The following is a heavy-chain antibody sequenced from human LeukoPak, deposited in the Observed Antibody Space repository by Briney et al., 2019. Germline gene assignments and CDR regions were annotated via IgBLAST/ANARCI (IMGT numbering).Heavy chain of an antibody. Sequence: SETLSLTCTVSGGSISSYYWSWIRQPAGKGLEWIGRIYTSGSTNYNPSLKNRVTMSVDTSKNQFSLKLSSVTAADTAVYYCARDLIGEGYSSGHIFDYWGQGTLVTVSS. CDR1: GGSISSYY. V-gene: IGHV4-4*07. J-gene: IGHJ4*02. CDR2: IYTSGST. CDR3: ARDLIGEGYSSGHIFDY. D-gene: IGHD6-19*01.